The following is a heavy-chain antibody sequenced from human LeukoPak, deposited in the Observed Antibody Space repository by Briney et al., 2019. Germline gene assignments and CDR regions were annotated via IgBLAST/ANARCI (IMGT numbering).Heavy chain of an antibody. CDR3: ATDIVVVPATRAFDI. CDR2: ISYDGSNK. Sequence: AGGSLRLSCAASGFTFSSYAMHWVRQAPGKGLEWVAVISYDGSNKYYADSVKGRFTISRDNSKNTLYLQMNSLRAEDTAVYYCATDIVVVPATRAFDIWGQGTMVTVSS. CDR1: GFTFSSYA. J-gene: IGHJ3*02. D-gene: IGHD2-2*01. V-gene: IGHV3-30-3*01.